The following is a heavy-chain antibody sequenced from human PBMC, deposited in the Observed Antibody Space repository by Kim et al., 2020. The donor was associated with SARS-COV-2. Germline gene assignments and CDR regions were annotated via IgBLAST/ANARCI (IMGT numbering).Heavy chain of an antibody. CDR3: ARGITGTSGFVDY. Sequence: YNPSLKSRVTISVDTSKNQFSLKLSSVTAADTAVYYCARGITGTSGFVDYWGQGTLVTVSS. J-gene: IGHJ4*02. D-gene: IGHD1-20*01. V-gene: IGHV4-59*09.